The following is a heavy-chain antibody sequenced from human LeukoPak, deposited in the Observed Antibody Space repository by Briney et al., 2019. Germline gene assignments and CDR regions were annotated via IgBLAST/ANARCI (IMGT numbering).Heavy chain of an antibody. V-gene: IGHV3-30*18. Sequence: GGSLRLSCAASGFTFSSYGMHWERQAPGKGLEWVAVISYDGSNKYYADSVKGRFTISRDNSKNTLYLQMNSLRAEDTAVYYCAKDGSSWYFDYWGQGTLVTVSS. D-gene: IGHD6-13*01. CDR3: AKDGSSWYFDY. CDR1: GFTFSSYG. J-gene: IGHJ4*02. CDR2: ISYDGSNK.